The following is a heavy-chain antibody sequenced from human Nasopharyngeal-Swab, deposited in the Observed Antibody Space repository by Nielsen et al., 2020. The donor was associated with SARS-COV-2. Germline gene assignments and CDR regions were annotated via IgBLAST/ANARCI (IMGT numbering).Heavy chain of an antibody. Sequence: GEPLKISCAASGFTFSSYSMNWVRQAPGKGLEWVSSISSSSSYIYYADSVKGRFTISRDNAKNSLYLQMNSLRAEDTAVYYCARDSFGAVAGTARTIDYWGQGTLVTVSS. CDR2: ISSSSSYI. J-gene: IGHJ4*02. CDR3: ARDSFGAVAGTARTIDY. D-gene: IGHD6-19*01. CDR1: GFTFSSYS. V-gene: IGHV3-21*01.